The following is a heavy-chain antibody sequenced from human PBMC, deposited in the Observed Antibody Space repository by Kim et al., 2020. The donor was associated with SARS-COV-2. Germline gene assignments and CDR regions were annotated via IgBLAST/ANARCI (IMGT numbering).Heavy chain of an antibody. CDR1: GFTFSSYG. CDR2: IWYDGSNK. CDR3: ARGESSGYHMTFDY. D-gene: IGHD3-22*01. Sequence: GGSLRLSCAASGFTFSSYGMHWVRQAPGKGLEWVAVIWYDGSNKYYADSVKGRITISRDNSKNTLYLQMNSLRAEDTAVYYCARGESSGYHMTFDYWGQGTLVTVSS. V-gene: IGHV3-33*01. J-gene: IGHJ4*02.